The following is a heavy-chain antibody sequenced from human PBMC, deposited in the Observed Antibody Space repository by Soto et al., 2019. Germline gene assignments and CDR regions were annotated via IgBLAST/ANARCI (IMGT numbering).Heavy chain of an antibody. D-gene: IGHD6-19*01. CDR1: GFTFSNYA. CDR3: AKGTTSGWPYYFDY. V-gene: IGHV3-23*01. Sequence: GGSLRLSCVASGFTFSNYAMSWVRQAPGEGLEWVSVISAGGGTTYYADFVEGRFTISRDNSRNTLYMQMNSLGAEDTAIYYCAKGTTSGWPYYFDYWGQGTLVTVSS. J-gene: IGHJ4*02. CDR2: ISAGGGTT.